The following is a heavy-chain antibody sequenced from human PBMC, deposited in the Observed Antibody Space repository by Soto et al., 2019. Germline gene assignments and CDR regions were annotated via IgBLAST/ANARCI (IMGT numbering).Heavy chain of an antibody. CDR2: ISDSGGST. J-gene: IGHJ4*02. D-gene: IGHD4-17*01. Sequence: PGGSLRLSCAASGITFSSYAMSWVRQAPGKGLEWITGISDSGGSTYYAESVKGRFTISRDNSKNTLYLQMNSLRAEDTAVYYCAKADYGDYGFDYWGQGTLVTVSS. V-gene: IGHV3-23*01. CDR1: GITFSSYA. CDR3: AKADYGDYGFDY.